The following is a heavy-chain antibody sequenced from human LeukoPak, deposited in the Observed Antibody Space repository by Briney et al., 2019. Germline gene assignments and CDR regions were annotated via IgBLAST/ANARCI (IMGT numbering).Heavy chain of an antibody. V-gene: IGHV3-53*04. CDR3: ARGDSSGYYLD. CDR2: IYSGGSI. D-gene: IGHD3-22*01. J-gene: IGHJ4*02. CDR1: GFTVSSNY. Sequence: GGSLRFSCAASGFTVSSNYMSWVRQAPGKGLEWVSVIYSGGSIYYADSVKGRFAISRHNSKNTLYLQMNSLRAEDTAVYYCARGDSSGYYLDWGQGTLVTVSS.